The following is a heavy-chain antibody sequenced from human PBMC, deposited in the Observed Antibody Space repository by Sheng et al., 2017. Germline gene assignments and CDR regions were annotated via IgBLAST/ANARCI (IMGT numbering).Heavy chain of an antibody. Sequence: QVQLQQWGAGLLKPSETLSLTCAVYGGSFSGYYWSWIRQPPGKGLEWIGEINHSGSTNYNPSLKSRVTISVDTSKNQFSLKLSSVTAADTAVYYCARGEPGSRAGFDYWGQGNPGSPVSS. CDR1: GGSFSGYY. J-gene: IGHJ4*02. CDR2: INHSGST. D-gene: IGHD1-26*01. V-gene: IGHV4-34*01. CDR3: ARGEPGSRAGFDY.